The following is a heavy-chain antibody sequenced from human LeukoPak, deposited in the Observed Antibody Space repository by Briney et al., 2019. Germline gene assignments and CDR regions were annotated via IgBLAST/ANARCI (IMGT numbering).Heavy chain of an antibody. CDR2: IYHSGST. CDR1: GGSISSSNW. CDR3: ARHKGYYGSGSYYSY. V-gene: IGHV4-4*02. J-gene: IGHJ4*02. D-gene: IGHD3-10*01. Sequence: SETLSLTCAVSGGSISSSNWWSWVRQPPGKGLEWIGEIYHSGSTNYNPSLKSRVTISVDKSKNQFSLKLSSVTAADTAVYYCARHKGYYGSGSYYSYWGQGTLVTVSS.